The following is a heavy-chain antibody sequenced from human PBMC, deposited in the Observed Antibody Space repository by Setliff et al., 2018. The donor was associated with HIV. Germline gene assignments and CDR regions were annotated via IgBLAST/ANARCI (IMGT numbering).Heavy chain of an antibody. J-gene: IGHJ6*04. D-gene: IGHD3-22*01. Sequence: GGSLRLSCAASGFTFDDYAMHWVRQAPGKGQEWVSGISWNGFSIDYADSVKGRFTISRDNAKNSLYLQMNSLRAEDMAMYYCARGGSYYDSSGTWGKGTTVTVSS. CDR1: GFTFDDYA. V-gene: IGHV3-9*03. CDR3: ARGGSYYDSSGT. CDR2: ISWNGFSI.